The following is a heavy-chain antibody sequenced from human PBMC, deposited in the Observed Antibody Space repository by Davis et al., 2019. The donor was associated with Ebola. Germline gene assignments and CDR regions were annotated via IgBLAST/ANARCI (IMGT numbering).Heavy chain of an antibody. CDR3: AKDLESYTSSWLGGIDF. CDR1: GFTFSDYG. V-gene: IGHV3-30*18. Sequence: GESLKISCAASGFTFSDYGMHWVPPASGQVPGGGAAKSYDGFNAYYADSVKGRFTISRDNSKNTLSLQMSSLAAEDTAVYYCAKDLESYTSSWLGGIDFWGQGTLVTVSS. CDR2: KSYDGFNA. J-gene: IGHJ4*02. D-gene: IGHD6-13*01.